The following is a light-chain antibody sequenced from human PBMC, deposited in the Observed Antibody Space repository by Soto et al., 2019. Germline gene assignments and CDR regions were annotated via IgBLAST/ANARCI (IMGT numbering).Light chain of an antibody. CDR3: QQAYSFPIT. CDR2: GAS. V-gene: IGKV1D-12*01. Sequence: DIPVTQSPSSVSASVGDRVTITCRASQDIVGYLAWYQHKPGRTPELLIHGASRLQSGVPARFSGSGSGTDFTLSINSLQPEDFATYYCQQAYSFPITFGQGTRLDI. J-gene: IGKJ5*01. CDR1: QDIVGY.